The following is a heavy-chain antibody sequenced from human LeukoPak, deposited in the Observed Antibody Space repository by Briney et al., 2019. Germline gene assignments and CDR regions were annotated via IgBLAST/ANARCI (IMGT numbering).Heavy chain of an antibody. Sequence: GGSLRLSCAASGFTFSSYAMHWVRQAPGKGLEWVAVISYDGSNKYYADSVKGRFTISRDNSKNTLYLQMNSLRAEDTAVYYCAKDSRIVGAPDYWGQGTLVTVSS. CDR1: GFTFSSYA. CDR2: ISYDGSNK. D-gene: IGHD1-26*01. V-gene: IGHV3-30*04. CDR3: AKDSRIVGAPDY. J-gene: IGHJ4*02.